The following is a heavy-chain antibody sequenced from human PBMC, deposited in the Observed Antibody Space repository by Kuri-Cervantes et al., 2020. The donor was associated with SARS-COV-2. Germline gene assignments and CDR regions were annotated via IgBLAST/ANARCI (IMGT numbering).Heavy chain of an antibody. D-gene: IGHD5-24*01. Sequence: GESLKTSCAAPGFTFSSYGMHWVRQAPGKGLEWVAVISYDGRNKYYADSVKGRFTLSRDNSKNTLYLQKSSLRSEDTAVYYCARGVRGDGYNYALDLWGQGTMVTVSS. CDR1: GFTFSSYG. J-gene: IGHJ6*02. CDR3: ARGVRGDGYNYALDL. CDR2: ISYDGRNK. V-gene: IGHV3-30*04.